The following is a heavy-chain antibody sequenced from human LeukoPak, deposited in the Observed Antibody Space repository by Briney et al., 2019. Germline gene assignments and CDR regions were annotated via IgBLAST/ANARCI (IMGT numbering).Heavy chain of an antibody. D-gene: IGHD3-22*01. CDR3: ARHSSRVMVVVNN. V-gene: IGHV4-39*01. Sequence: SETLSLTCIVPGGSISSSSYYWGWIRPPPGKGLEWIGSIYYSGSTYYNPSIKSRVTISVDTSKNQFSLNLSSVTAADTAVYYCARHSSRVMVVVNNWGQGTLVTVSS. CDR2: IYYSGST. J-gene: IGHJ4*02. CDR1: GGSISSSSYY.